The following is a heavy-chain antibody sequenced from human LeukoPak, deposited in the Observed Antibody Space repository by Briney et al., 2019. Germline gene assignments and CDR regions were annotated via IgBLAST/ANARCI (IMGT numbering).Heavy chain of an antibody. Sequence: SETLSLTCAVYGGSFSGYYWSWIRQPPGEGLEWIGEINHSGSTNYNPSLKSRVTISVDTSKNQFSLKLSSVTAADTAVYYCANWQYSGYAFWGQGTLVTVSS. CDR2: INHSGST. CDR1: GGSFSGYY. J-gene: IGHJ4*02. D-gene: IGHD5-12*01. V-gene: IGHV4-34*01. CDR3: ANWQYSGYAF.